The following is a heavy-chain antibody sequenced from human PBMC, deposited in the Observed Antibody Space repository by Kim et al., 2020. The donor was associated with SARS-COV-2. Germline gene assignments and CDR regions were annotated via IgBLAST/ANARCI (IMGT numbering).Heavy chain of an antibody. D-gene: IGHD2-2*01. CDR2: TSTYNGNI. CDR1: GYEFTSHG. V-gene: IGHV1-18*04. CDR3: ARPHCSTSSCFVALDMKYYFDA. Sequence: ASVKVSCKASGYEFTSHGISWVRQAPGRGLEWVGWTSTYNGNINYAQSLQGRVAMTTDTSTSTAYMELRDLTSDDAAIYFCARPHCSTSSCFVALDMKYYFDAWGQGTLVTVSS. J-gene: IGHJ4*02.